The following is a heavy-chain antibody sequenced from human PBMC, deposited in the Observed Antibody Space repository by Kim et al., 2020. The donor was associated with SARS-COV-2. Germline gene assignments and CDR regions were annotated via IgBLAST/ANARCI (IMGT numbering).Heavy chain of an antibody. D-gene: IGHD2-2*01. Sequence: GGSLRLSCAASGFTFSRYWMHWVRQSPGKGLVWISRIISDESSTIYEDSVRGRFTISRGNARDTLYLQMNSLRVEDTGVYYCARGGCSRPSCLDNWGRGTLVTVSS. CDR2: IISDESST. V-gene: IGHV3-74*01. CDR3: ARGGCSRPSCLDN. CDR1: GFTFSRYW. J-gene: IGHJ4*02.